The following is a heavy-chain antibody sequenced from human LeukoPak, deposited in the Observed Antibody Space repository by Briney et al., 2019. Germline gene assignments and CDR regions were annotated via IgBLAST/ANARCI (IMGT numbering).Heavy chain of an antibody. J-gene: IGHJ5*02. CDR2: IYHTGIT. V-gene: IGHV4-38-2*02. D-gene: IGHD3-16*01. CDR3: AREETHLGTPTWFDP. CDR1: GYSISNGYY. Sequence: SETLSLTCTVSGYSISNGYYWGWIRQPPGQGLEWLGSIYHTGITFDNPSLKSRVTISVDTSKNQFSLKVISVTAADTAIYYRAREETHLGTPTWFDPWGQGALVTVSS.